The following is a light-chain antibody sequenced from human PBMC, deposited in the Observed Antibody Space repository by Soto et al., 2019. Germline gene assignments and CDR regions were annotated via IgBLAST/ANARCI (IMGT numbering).Light chain of an antibody. V-gene: IGKV1-5*01. CDR1: QSISNL. J-gene: IGKJ2*01. CDR3: QQYKYYYT. Sequence: DLQMTQSPSTLSSFIGDRVTITCRASQSISNLLAWYQQKPGKAPKLLIYDASSLERGVPSRFSGSGSGTEFTLTIRSLQPDEFATYYCQQYKYYYTVGQGTKVDIK. CDR2: DAS.